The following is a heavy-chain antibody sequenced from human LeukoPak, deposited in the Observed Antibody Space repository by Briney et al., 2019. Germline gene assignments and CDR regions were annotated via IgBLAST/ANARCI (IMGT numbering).Heavy chain of an antibody. D-gene: IGHD6-13*01. CDR1: GVSISSSSYY. Sequence: SETLSLTCTVSGVSISSSSYYWGWIRQPPGKGLEWVGSIYYSGSTYSNPSLKSRVTISVDTSKNQFSLKLSSVTAADTAVYYCARHEGAAAADAAYFDYWGQGTLVTVSS. CDR2: IYYSGST. V-gene: IGHV4-39*01. J-gene: IGHJ4*02. CDR3: ARHEGAAAADAAYFDY.